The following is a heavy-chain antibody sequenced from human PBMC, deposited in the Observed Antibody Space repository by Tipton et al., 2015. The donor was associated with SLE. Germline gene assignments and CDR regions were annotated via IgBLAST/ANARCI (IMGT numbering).Heavy chain of an antibody. CDR1: GFTFSSYS. D-gene: IGHD2-2*01. J-gene: IGHJ3*02. CDR2: ISSSSSTI. V-gene: IGHV3-48*01. Sequence: GSLRLSCAASGFTFSSYSMNWVRQAPGKGLEWVSYISSSSSTIYYADSVKGRFTISRDNAKNSLYLQMNSLRAEDTAVYYCARAPAGRNDIWGQGTMVTVSS. CDR3: ARAPAGRNDI.